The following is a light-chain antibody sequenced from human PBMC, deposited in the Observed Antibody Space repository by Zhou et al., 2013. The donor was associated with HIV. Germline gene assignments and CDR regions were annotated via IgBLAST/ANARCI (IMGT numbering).Light chain of an antibody. CDR3: QQYGRSPWT. V-gene: IGKV3-20*01. Sequence: EIVLTQSPGTLSLSPGERATLSCRASHTVTSNYLAWYQHKPGQGPKVLIFGASTRANGIPGRFSGSGSGTEFTLTISRLEPEDFALYYCQQYGRSPWTFGQGTKVEIK. CDR2: GAS. CDR1: HTVTSNY. J-gene: IGKJ1*01.